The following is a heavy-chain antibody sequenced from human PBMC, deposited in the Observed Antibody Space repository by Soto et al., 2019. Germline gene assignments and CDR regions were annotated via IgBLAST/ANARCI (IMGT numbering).Heavy chain of an antibody. D-gene: IGHD3-3*01. CDR1: GYSFSTYD. Sequence: ASVKVSCKASGYSFSTYDISWLRQAPGQGPEWMGRISPKNGNTNYAQNFQDRVTMTADTSSSTAYMELRGLRSDDTAKYYCATSYDSGFDPWGQGTLVTVSS. CDR2: ISPKNGNT. J-gene: IGHJ5*02. V-gene: IGHV1-18*04. CDR3: ATSYDSGFDP.